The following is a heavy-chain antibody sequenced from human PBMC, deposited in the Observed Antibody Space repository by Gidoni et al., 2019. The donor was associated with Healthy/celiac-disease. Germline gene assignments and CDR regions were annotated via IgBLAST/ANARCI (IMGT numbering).Heavy chain of an antibody. Sequence: EVQLVESGGGLVQPGRSLRLSCAASGFTFDDYAMHGVRQAPGKGLEWVSGISWNSGSIGYAVSVKGRFTISRDNAKNSLYLQMNSLRAEDTALYYCAKDNGCELRCYFDYWGQGTLVTVSS. J-gene: IGHJ4*02. CDR1: GFTFDDYA. CDR2: ISWNSGSI. CDR3: AKDNGCELRCYFDY. D-gene: IGHD1-26*01. V-gene: IGHV3-9*01.